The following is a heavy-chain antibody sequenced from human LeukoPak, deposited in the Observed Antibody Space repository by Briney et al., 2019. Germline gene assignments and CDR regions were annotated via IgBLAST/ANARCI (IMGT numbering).Heavy chain of an antibody. Sequence: PSQTLSLTCAVSGGSISSGGYSWSWIRQPPGKGLEWIGYIYHSGSTYYNPSLKSRVTISVDRSKNQFSLKLSSVTAADTAVYYCARGYSYGDGDYFDYWGQGTLVTVSS. V-gene: IGHV4-30-2*01. CDR1: GGSISSGGYS. J-gene: IGHJ4*02. D-gene: IGHD5-18*01. CDR3: ARGYSYGDGDYFDY. CDR2: IYHSGST.